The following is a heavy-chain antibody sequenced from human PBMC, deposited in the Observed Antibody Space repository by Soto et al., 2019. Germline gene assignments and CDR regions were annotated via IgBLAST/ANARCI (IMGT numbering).Heavy chain of an antibody. V-gene: IGHV5-10-1*01. D-gene: IGHD2-2*01. Sequence: GESPKISCKGSGYRLTRYLISWVRQMPGEGLEGRGGIDPSDSYTNYSPSFQGHVTISADKFISPAYLQWSRLKASDPAMYYCASRSTSSFNYYSSYGMDVCGEGTTGSVSS. CDR2: IDPSDSYT. J-gene: IGHJ6*04. CDR1: GYRLTRYL. CDR3: ASRSTSSFNYYSSYGMDV.